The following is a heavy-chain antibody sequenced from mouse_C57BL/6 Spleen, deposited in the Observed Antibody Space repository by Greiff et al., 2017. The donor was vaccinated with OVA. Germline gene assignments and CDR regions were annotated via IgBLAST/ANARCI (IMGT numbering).Heavy chain of an antibody. V-gene: IGHV1-50*01. CDR1: GYTFTSYW. CDR2: IDPSDSYT. J-gene: IGHJ3*01. Sequence: QVQLQQPGAELVKPGASVKLSCKASGYTFTSYWMQWVKQRPGQGLEWIGEIDPSDSYTNYNHKFKGQATLTVDTSSSTAYMQLSSLTSEDTAVYYCARGGQGAWFAYWGQGTLVTVSA. CDR3: ARGGQGAWFAY. D-gene: IGHD3-3*01.